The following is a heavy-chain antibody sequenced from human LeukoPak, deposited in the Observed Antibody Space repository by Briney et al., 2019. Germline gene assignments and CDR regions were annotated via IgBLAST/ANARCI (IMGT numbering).Heavy chain of an antibody. Sequence: ASVKVSCKASGYTFTSYYMHRVRQAPGQGLEWMGIINPSGGSTSYVQKFQGRVTMTRDTSTSTVYMELSSLRSEDTAVYYCARDQLISHWFDPWGQGTLVTVSS. D-gene: IGHD5-18*01. CDR2: INPSGGST. CDR3: ARDQLISHWFDP. J-gene: IGHJ5*02. CDR1: GYTFTSYY. V-gene: IGHV1-46*01.